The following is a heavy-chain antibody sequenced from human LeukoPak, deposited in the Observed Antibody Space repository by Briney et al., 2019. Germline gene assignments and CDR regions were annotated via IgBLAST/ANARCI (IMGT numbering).Heavy chain of an antibody. CDR2: SGGGGTT. J-gene: IGHJ4*02. V-gene: IGHV3-23*01. CDR1: GGSISSSSYY. Sequence: ETLSLTCTVSGGSISSSSYYWGWIRQPPGKGLEWVSTSGGGGTTHYADSVKGRFTISRDNSKNTLSLQMSSLSAEDTAVYYCAKGGGSAWYYFDYWGQGTLVTVSS. D-gene: IGHD6-19*01. CDR3: AKGGGSAWYYFDY.